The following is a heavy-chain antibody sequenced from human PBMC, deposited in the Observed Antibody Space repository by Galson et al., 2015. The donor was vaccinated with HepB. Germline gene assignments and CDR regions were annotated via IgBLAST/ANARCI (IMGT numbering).Heavy chain of an antibody. Sequence: SGAEVKKPGESLKISCKASGYTFTSYAMHWVRQAPGQRLEWMGWINAGNGNTKYSQKFQGRVTITRDTSASTAYMELSSLRSEDTAVYYCARESVSSGLTWDWFDPWGQGTLVTVSS. V-gene: IGHV1-3*01. CDR2: INAGNGNT. J-gene: IGHJ5*02. D-gene: IGHD6-19*01. CDR3: ARESVSSGLTWDWFDP. CDR1: GYTFTSYA.